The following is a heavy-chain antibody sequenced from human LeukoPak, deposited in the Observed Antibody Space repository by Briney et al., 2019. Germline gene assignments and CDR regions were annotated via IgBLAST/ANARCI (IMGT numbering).Heavy chain of an antibody. D-gene: IGHD3-22*01. CDR2: IYYSGST. Sequence: PSETLSLTCTVSGGSISSSSYSWGWIRQPPGKGLEWIGSIYYSGSTYYNPSLKSRVTISVDTSKNQFSLKLSSVTAADTAVYYCARQEESAYYKYYFDYWGQGTLVTVSS. V-gene: IGHV4-39*01. J-gene: IGHJ4*02. CDR3: ARQEESAYYKYYFDY. CDR1: GGSISSSSYS.